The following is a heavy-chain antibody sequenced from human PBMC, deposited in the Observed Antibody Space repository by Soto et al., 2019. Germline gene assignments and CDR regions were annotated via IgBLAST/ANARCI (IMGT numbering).Heavy chain of an antibody. CDR3: AKDRVVGATRWYFDL. V-gene: IGHV3-23*01. Sequence: EVQLLESGGGLVQPGGSLRLSCAASGFTLSSYAMSWVRQAPGKGLEWVSAISGSGGSTYYADSVKGRFTISRDNSKNTLYLQMNRLRSEDTAVYYCAKDRVVGATRWYFDLWGRGTLVTVSS. CDR1: GFTLSSYA. CDR2: ISGSGGST. J-gene: IGHJ2*01. D-gene: IGHD1-26*01.